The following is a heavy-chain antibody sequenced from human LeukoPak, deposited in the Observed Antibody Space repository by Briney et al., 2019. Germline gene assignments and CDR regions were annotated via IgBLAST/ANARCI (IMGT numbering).Heavy chain of an antibody. CDR1: GGSISSGSYY. Sequence: SETLSLTSTVSGGSISSGSYYWSWIRQPAGKGLEWIGRIYTSGSTNYNPSLKSRVTISVDTSKNQFSLKLSSVTAADTAVYYCAREDGDLDYWGQGTLVTVSS. CDR3: AREDGDLDY. CDR2: IYTSGST. D-gene: IGHD4-17*01. V-gene: IGHV4-61*02. J-gene: IGHJ4*02.